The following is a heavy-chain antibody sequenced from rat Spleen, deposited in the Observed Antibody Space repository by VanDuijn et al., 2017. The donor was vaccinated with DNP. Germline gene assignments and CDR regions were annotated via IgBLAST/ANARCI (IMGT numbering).Heavy chain of an antibody. CDR2: ITNTGGST. D-gene: IGHD5-1*01. CDR3: ARTGFDY. Sequence: EVQLVESGGGLVQPGRSLKLSCAASGFTFSNYDMAWVRQAPGKGLEWIASITNTGGSTYYLDSVKGRFSVSRDNAKSTLYLQMNSLRSEDTATYYCARTGFDYWGQGVMVTVSS. CDR1: GFTFSNYD. J-gene: IGHJ2*01. V-gene: IGHV5-25*01.